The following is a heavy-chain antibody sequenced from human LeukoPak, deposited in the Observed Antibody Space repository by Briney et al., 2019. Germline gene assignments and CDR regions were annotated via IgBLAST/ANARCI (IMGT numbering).Heavy chain of an antibody. CDR2: ISSDGSHR. D-gene: IGHD2-2*01. V-gene: IGHV3-30*18. J-gene: IGHJ4*02. Sequence: GGSLRLSCAASEFTFSTYGMHWVRQAPGKGLEWVALISSDGSHRYYADSVKGRFTISRDNSKNTLYLQMDSLRADDTAVYYCAEDLYCSSISCYGSIDYWGQGTLVTVSS. CDR3: AEDLYCSSISCYGSIDY. CDR1: EFTFSTYG.